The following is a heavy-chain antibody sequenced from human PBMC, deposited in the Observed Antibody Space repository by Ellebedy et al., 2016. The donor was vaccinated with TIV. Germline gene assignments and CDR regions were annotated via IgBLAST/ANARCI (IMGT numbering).Heavy chain of an antibody. J-gene: IGHJ6*02. CDR2: IYYTGAT. V-gene: IGHV4-59*08. CDR3: ARHRRDYTGPSEGGMDV. CDR1: GVSISSSY. Sequence: SETLSLTCTVSGVSISSSYWTWIRQPPGKGLEWIGYIYYTGATSYNPSLKSRVTLSVDTSKNQLSLKLSSVTAADTAVYYCARHRRDYTGPSEGGMDVWGQGTTVTVSS. D-gene: IGHD3-3*01.